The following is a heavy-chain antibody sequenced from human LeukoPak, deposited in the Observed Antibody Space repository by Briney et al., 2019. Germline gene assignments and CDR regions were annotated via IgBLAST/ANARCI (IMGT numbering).Heavy chain of an antibody. CDR3: ASQRDYYDSSGYYPESN. CDR2: IYYSGST. D-gene: IGHD3-22*01. V-gene: IGHV4-30-4*01. J-gene: IGHJ4*02. CDR1: GGSISSGDYY. Sequence: SETLSLTCTDSGGSISSGDYYWSWIRQPPGKGLEWIGYIYYSGSTYYNPSLKSRVTISVDTSKNQFSLKLSSVTAADTAVYYCASQRDYYDSSGYYPESNWGQGTLVTVSS.